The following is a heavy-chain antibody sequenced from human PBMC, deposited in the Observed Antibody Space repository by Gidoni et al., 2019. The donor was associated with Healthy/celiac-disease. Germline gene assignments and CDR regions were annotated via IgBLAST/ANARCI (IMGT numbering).Heavy chain of an antibody. CDR2: ISSSSSTI. D-gene: IGHD4-17*01. CDR1: GFTFSSYN. Sequence: EVQLVESGGGLVQPGGSLRLSCAASGFTFSSYNMNWVRQAPGKGLEWVSYISSSSSTIYYADSVKGRFTISRDNAKTSLYLQMNSLRAEDTALYYCARQEYGDYGYFDYWGQGTLVTVSS. V-gene: IGHV3-48*01. CDR3: ARQEYGDYGYFDY. J-gene: IGHJ4*02.